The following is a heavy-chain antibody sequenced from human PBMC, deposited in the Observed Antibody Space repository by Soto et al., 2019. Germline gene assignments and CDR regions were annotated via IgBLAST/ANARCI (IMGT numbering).Heavy chain of an antibody. Sequence: QLQLQESGPGLVKPSDTLSLTCSVSGGSISRSSYYWDWIRQPPGKGLEWIGNIYYSGSTYYNPSLKSRVTISLDTSKNHFSLKLSSVTAADTAVYYCPRHIVARDWFDPWGQGTLVTVSS. CDR3: PRHIVARDWFDP. D-gene: IGHD3-22*01. CDR2: IYYSGST. V-gene: IGHV4-39*01. CDR1: GGSISRSSYY. J-gene: IGHJ5*02.